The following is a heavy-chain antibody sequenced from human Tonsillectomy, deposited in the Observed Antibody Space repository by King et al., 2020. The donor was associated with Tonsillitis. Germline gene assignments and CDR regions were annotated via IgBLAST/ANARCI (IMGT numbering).Heavy chain of an antibody. CDR1: GFTFSSYA. CDR3: VKELWFGEAGPDY. CDR2: ISSNGGST. D-gene: IGHD3-10*01. V-gene: IGHV3-64D*06. J-gene: IGHJ4*02. Sequence: VQLVESGGGLVQPGGSLRLSCSASGFTFSSYAMHWVRQAPGKGLEYVSAISSNGGSTYYADSVKGRFTISRDNSKNTLYLQMSSLRAEETAVYYCVKELWFGEAGPDYCGQGTLVTVSS.